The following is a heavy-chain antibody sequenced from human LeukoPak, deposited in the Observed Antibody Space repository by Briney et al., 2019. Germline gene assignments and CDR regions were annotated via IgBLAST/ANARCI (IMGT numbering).Heavy chain of an antibody. CDR2: ISRSSSYI. J-gene: IGHJ4*02. CDR3: ARVSRGKWELLGAHDY. Sequence: GGSLRLSCAASGFTFSSYSMNWVRQAPGKGLEWVSSISRSSSYIYYADSVKGRFTISRDSAKNSLDLQMNSLRAEDTAVYFCARVSRGKWELLGAHDYWGQGTLVTVSS. D-gene: IGHD1-26*01. CDR1: GFTFSSYS. V-gene: IGHV3-21*01.